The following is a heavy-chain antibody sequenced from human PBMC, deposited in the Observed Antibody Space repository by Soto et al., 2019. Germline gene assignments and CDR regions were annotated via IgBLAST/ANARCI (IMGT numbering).Heavy chain of an antibody. V-gene: IGHV4-59*08. Sequence: PSETLSLTCTVSGGSISSYYWSWIRQPPGKGLEWIGEIHHSGSTYYNPSLRSRVTISVDTSKNQFSLKLSSVTAADTAVYYCARYGSGECNRGSCYSPFDYWGQGTLVTVSS. CDR1: GGSISSYY. D-gene: IGHD2-15*01. J-gene: IGHJ4*02. CDR2: IHHSGST. CDR3: ARYGSGECNRGSCYSPFDY.